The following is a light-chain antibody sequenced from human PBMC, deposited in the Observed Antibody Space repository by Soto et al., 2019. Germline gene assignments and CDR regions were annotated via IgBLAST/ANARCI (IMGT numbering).Light chain of an antibody. CDR2: GAS. J-gene: IGKJ4*01. CDR3: QRYNNWPLT. CDR1: QSVSNSY. Sequence: EMVLTQSPGTLSLSPGERATLSCRASQSVSNSYLAWYQQKPGQAPRLLIYGASSRATGIPDRFSGSGSGTDFTLTISRLEPEDFAVYYCQRYNNWPLTFGGGTKVESK. V-gene: IGKV3-20*01.